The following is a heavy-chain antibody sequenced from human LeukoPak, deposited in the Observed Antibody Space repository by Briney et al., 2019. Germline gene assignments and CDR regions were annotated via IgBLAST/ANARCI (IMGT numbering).Heavy chain of an antibody. J-gene: IGHJ5*02. CDR3: ARRRGITGNNWFDP. Sequence: ASVKVSCKASGYTFTSYDINWVRQATGQGLEWMGWMNPNSGNTGYAQKLQGRVTITRNTSISTAYMELSSLRSEDTAVYYCARRRGITGNNWFDPWGQGTLVTVSS. CDR2: MNPNSGNT. CDR1: GYTFTSYD. V-gene: IGHV1-8*03. D-gene: IGHD1-20*01.